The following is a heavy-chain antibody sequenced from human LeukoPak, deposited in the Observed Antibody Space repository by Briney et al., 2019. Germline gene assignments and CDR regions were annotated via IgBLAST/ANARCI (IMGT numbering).Heavy chain of an antibody. CDR2: IIPILGVA. D-gene: IGHD3-22*01. J-gene: IGHJ3*02. Sequence: ASVKVSCKASGGTFSSYAISWVRQAPGQGLERMGRIIPILGVANYAQKFQGRVTIIADKSTSTAYMELSSLRSEDTAVYYCARETDSSGYYGAFDIWGQGTMVTVSS. V-gene: IGHV1-69*04. CDR1: GGTFSSYA. CDR3: ARETDSSGYYGAFDI.